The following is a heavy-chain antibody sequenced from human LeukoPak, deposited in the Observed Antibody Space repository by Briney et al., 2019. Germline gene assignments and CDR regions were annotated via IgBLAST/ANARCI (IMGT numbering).Heavy chain of an antibody. V-gene: IGHV3-43*01. J-gene: IGHJ4*02. CDR2: ISWDGGST. D-gene: IGHD6-13*01. CDR3: AKGNREQLVPWLDH. CDR1: GFTFDDYT. Sequence: GGSLRLSCAASGFTFDDYTMHWVRQAPGKGLEWVSLISWDGGSTYYADSVKGRFTISRDNSKNSLYLQMNSLRTEDTALYYCAKGNREQLVPWLDHWGPGTLVTVSS.